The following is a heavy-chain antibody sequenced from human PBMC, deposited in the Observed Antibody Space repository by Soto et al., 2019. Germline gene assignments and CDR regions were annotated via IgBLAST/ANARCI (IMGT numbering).Heavy chain of an antibody. V-gene: IGHV3-23*01. CDR2: ISGSGGST. Sequence: GGSLRLSCAASGFTFSSYAMNWVRQAPGKGLEWVSAISGSGGSTYYADSVKGRFTISRDNSKNTLYLQVNSLGAEDTAVYYCAKDRHCSTTSCFHDYWGQGTLVTVSS. CDR3: AKDRHCSTTSCFHDY. D-gene: IGHD2-2*01. J-gene: IGHJ4*02. CDR1: GFTFSSYA.